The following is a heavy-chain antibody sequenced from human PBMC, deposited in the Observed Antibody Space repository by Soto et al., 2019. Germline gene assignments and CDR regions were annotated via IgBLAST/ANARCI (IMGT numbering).Heavy chain of an antibody. CDR1: GYNFISHY. D-gene: IGHD2-2*01. CDR2: INPSGGST. Sequence: QVLLVQSGAEVTRPGASLKVSCKASGYNFISHYIHWVRQAPGQGLEWMGFINPSGGSTTHAQNCQGRHRMTRDTPTSTVYMELSGLRSEDAAVYYCARDYLSSKSSLSYFDYWGQGTLVTVSS. V-gene: IGHV1-46*01. CDR3: ARDYLSSKSSLSYFDY. J-gene: IGHJ4*02.